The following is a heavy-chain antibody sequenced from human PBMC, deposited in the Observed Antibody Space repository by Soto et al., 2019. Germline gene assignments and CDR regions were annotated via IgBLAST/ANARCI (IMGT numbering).Heavy chain of an antibody. D-gene: IGHD2-15*01. Sequence: EVQLVESGGGLVQPGGSLRLSCAASGFTFSNYWMYWVRQAPGKGLVWVSRTNSDGSTSSYADSVKGRFTISRDNAKTTLYLQMNSLRAEDTVVYYCARGDCVGGSCYSLAGSFYYDIDVWGKGTTVTVFS. J-gene: IGHJ6*03. CDR1: GFTFSNYW. V-gene: IGHV3-74*01. CDR3: ARGDCVGGSCYSLAGSFYYDIDV. CDR2: TNSDGSTS.